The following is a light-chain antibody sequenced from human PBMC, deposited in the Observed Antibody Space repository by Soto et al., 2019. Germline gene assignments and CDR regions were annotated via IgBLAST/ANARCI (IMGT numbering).Light chain of an antibody. CDR2: AAS. Sequence: EMAVTQSPATLSVSPGERATLSCRASQSVASNLAWYQQKPGQTPRLLIYAASTRATGIPARFSGSGSGTDFTLTISRLEPEDLAVYYCQQFSSYPLTFGGGTKVDIK. CDR1: QSVASN. J-gene: IGKJ4*01. V-gene: IGKV3-15*01. CDR3: QQFSSYPLT.